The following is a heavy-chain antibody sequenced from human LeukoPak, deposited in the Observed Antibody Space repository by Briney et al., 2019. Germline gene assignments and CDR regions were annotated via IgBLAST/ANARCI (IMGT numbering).Heavy chain of an antibody. J-gene: IGHJ4*02. V-gene: IGHV3-23*01. CDR1: GFTFSSYA. CDR2: ISGSGGST. D-gene: IGHD1-26*01. Sequence: PGGSLRLSCAASGFTFSSYAMSWVRQAPGKGLEWVSAISGSGGSTYYADSVKGRFTISRDNSKNTLYLQVNSLRVEGTAVYYYAKGSGDYEYFDHWGQGTLVTVSS. CDR3: AKGSGDYEYFDH.